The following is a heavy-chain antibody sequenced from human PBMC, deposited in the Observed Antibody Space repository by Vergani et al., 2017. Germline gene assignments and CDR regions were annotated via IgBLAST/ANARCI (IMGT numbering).Heavy chain of an antibody. J-gene: IGHJ6*02. D-gene: IGHD3-3*01. CDR2: ISYDGSNK. Sequence: QVQLVESGGGVVQPGRSLRLSCAASGFTFSSYGMHWVRQAPGKGLEWVAVISYDGSNKYYADSVKGRFTISRDNSKNTLYLQMNSLRAEDTAVYYCAKAACGGFYDFWSGLNRHYYYYYGMDVWGQGTTVTVSS. V-gene: IGHV3-30*18. CDR1: GFTFSSYG. CDR3: AKAACGGFYDFWSGLNRHYYYYYGMDV.